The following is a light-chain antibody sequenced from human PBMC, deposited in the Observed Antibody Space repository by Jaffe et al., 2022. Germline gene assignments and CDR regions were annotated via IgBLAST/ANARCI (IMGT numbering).Light chain of an antibody. V-gene: IGLV7-46*01. Sequence: QAVVTQEPSLTVSPGGTVTLTCGSSTGAVTGRHYAYWFQQKPGHAPRTLIYDTSIKHSWTPARFSASLLGGKAALTLSGAQPEDEAEYYCLLSYSGARVFGGGTKLTVL. CDR2: DTS. CDR1: TGAVTGRHY. J-gene: IGLJ3*02. CDR3: LLSYSGARV.